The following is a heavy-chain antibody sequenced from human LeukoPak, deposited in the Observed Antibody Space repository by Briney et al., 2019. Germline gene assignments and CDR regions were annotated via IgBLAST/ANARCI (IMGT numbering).Heavy chain of an antibody. D-gene: IGHD6-13*01. CDR3: ARVGTAEGTLEDY. J-gene: IGHJ4*02. CDR2: IMHDGSEK. V-gene: IGHV3-7*01. Sequence: GGSLRLSCAASGFSFSIYWMSWVRQPPGKGLEWVANIMHDGSEKNYVDSVKGRFTISRDNDKNSVYLQMNSLRAEDTAVYYCARVGTAEGTLEDYWGQGPLVTVSS. CDR1: GFSFSIYW.